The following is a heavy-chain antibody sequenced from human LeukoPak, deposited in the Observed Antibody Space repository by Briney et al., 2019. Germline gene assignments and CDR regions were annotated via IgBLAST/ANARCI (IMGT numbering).Heavy chain of an antibody. D-gene: IGHD5-12*01. CDR1: GYTFTSYG. J-gene: IGHJ6*03. Sequence: ASVKVSCKASGYTFTSYGISWVRQAPGQGLEWMGWISAYNGNTNYAQKLQGRATMTTDTSTSTAYMELRSLRSDDTAVYYCARDRRIVAYYYYYYMDVWGKGTTVTVSS. CDR2: ISAYNGNT. CDR3: ARDRRIVAYYYYYYMDV. V-gene: IGHV1-18*01.